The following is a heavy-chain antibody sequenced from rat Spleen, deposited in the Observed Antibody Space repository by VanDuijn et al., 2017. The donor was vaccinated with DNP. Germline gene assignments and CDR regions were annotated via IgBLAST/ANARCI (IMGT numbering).Heavy chain of an antibody. CDR3: AREGYYGLSPFDL. J-gene: IGHJ2*01. D-gene: IGHD1-6*01. CDR2: IASSGGNT. CDR1: GFTFNNYW. V-gene: IGHV5-31*01. Sequence: EVQLVESGGDLVQPGRSLKLSCKVSGFTFNNYWMAWIRQVPGKGLEWIASIASSGGNTFYLDSVKDRFTVSRDNSRNALYLQMNSVRSEDTATYYCAREGYYGLSPFDLWGLGVMVTVSS.